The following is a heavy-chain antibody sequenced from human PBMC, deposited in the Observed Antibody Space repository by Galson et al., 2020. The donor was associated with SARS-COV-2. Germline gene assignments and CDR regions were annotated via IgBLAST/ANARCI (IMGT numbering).Heavy chain of an antibody. CDR2: ISHSCSKT. V-gene: IGHV3-23*01. D-gene: IGHD4-4*01. J-gene: IGHJ4*02. CDR3: ARADRTYSQHPGNLPFDC. CDR1: GFTFSGYA. Sequence: GGSLRLSCAASGFTFSGYAMTWVRQPPGKGLEWLSSISHSCSKTALADSAKGRFTISRDNSKNTLYLQMNSLRAEDTAIYYCARADRTYSQHPGNLPFDCWGQGTLVTVSS.